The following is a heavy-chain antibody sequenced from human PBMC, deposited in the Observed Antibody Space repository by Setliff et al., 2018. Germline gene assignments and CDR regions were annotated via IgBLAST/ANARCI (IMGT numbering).Heavy chain of an antibody. CDR2: MSGNGHDK. D-gene: IGHD4-17*01. J-gene: IGHJ3*02. Sequence: GESLKISCAASGFTFSDYTMNWVRQAPGQGLEWVSSMSGNGHDKYYAGSLKGRFTIARDNAKNSLYLQMNSLRVEDTALYYCAKSNYDDDDGDSVLDSFDIWGQGTMVTVSS. CDR3: AKSNYDDDDGDSVLDSFDI. CDR1: GFTFSDYT. V-gene: IGHV3-21*01.